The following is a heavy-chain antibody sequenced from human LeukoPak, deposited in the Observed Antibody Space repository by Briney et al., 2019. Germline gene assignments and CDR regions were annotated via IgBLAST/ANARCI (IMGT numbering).Heavy chain of an antibody. CDR2: IYYSGST. CDR1: GGSISSSSYY. D-gene: IGHD5-12*01. V-gene: IGHV4-39*07. J-gene: IGHJ4*02. Sequence: SETLSLTCTVSGGSISSSSYYWGWIRQPPGKGLEWIGSIYYSGSTYYNPSLKSRVTISVDTSKNQFSLKLSSVTAADTAVYYCARSGRGYSGYVQVDYWGQGTLSPSPQ. CDR3: ARSGRGYSGYVQVDY.